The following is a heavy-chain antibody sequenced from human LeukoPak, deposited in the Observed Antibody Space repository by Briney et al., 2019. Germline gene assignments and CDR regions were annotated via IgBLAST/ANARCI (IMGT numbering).Heavy chain of an antibody. D-gene: IGHD3-22*01. J-gene: IGHJ4*02. CDR3: AKDYYDSSGYFDY. V-gene: IGHV3-64*01. CDR2: ISSNGGST. CDR1: GFTFSSYA. Sequence: PGGSLRLSCAASGFTFSSYAMHWVRQAPGKGLEYVSAISSNGGSTYYANSVKGRFTISRDNSKNTLYLQMSSLRAEDTAVYYCAKDYYDSSGYFDYWGQGTLVTVSS.